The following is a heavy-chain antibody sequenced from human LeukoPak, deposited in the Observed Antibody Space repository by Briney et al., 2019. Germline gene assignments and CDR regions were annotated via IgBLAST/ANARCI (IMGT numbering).Heavy chain of an antibody. J-gene: IGHJ6*02. Sequence: GGSLRLSCAASGFTFSSYGMHWVRQAPGKGLEWVAVISYDGSNKYYADSVKGRFTISRDNSKNTLYLQMNRLRAEDTAVYYCARDSGIRLWTVLYYGMDVWGQGTTVTVSS. CDR3: ARDSGIRLWTVLYYGMDV. D-gene: IGHD5-18*01. CDR1: GFTFSSYG. CDR2: ISYDGSNK. V-gene: IGHV3-30*19.